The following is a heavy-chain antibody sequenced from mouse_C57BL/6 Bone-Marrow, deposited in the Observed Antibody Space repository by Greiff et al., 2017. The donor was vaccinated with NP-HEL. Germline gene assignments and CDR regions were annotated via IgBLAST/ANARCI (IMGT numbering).Heavy chain of an antibody. CDR1: GYTFTSYT. CDR2: INPSSGYT. Sequence: QVQLQQSGAELARPGASVKMSCKASGYTFTSYTMHWVKQRPGQGLEWIGYINPSSGYTKYNQKFKDKATLTADKSSSTAYMQLSSLTSEDSAVYYCARQTTSSYNAMDYWGQGTSVTVSS. J-gene: IGHJ4*01. CDR3: ARQTTSSYNAMDY. V-gene: IGHV1-4*01. D-gene: IGHD1-1*01.